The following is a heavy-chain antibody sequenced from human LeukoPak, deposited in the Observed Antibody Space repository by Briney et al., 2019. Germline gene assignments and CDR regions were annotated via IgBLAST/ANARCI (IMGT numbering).Heavy chain of an antibody. Sequence: SETLSLTCTVSGGSISSYYWSWIRQPPGKGLEWIGDIYYSGSTNYNPSLKSRVTISVDTSKNQFSLKLSSVTAADAAVYYCARVGCSSWRYFDYWGQGTLVTVSS. J-gene: IGHJ4*02. D-gene: IGHD6-13*01. V-gene: IGHV4-59*01. CDR1: GGSISSYY. CDR3: ARVGCSSWRYFDY. CDR2: IYYSGST.